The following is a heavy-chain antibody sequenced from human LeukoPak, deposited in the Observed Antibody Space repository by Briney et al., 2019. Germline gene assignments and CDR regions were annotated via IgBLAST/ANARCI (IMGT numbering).Heavy chain of an antibody. CDR2: IYYSGST. CDR1: GYSISSSNW. J-gene: IGHJ4*02. D-gene: IGHD3-9*01. V-gene: IGHV4-28*01. CDR3: ARIYYDILTGYYVDY. Sequence: SDTLSLICAVSGYSISSSNWWGWIRQPPGKGLEWIGFIYYSGSTYYNPSLKSRVTMSVDTSKNQFSLKLSSVTAVDTAVYYCARIYYDILTGYYVDYWGQGTLDTVSS.